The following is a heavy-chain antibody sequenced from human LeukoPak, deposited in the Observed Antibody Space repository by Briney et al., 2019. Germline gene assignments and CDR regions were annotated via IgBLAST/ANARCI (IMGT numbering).Heavy chain of an antibody. CDR2: ISGSGNGFSI. CDR3: VKDFGRVRGTPDS. D-gene: IGHD3-16*01. CDR1: GFTFSNYA. Sequence: GGSLRLSCAASGFTFSNYAMSCVRQAPGKGPEYVSTISGSGNGFSIYYADSVKGRFTISRDDSKSILYLQMNGLRSEDTAVYYCVKDFGRVRGTPDSWGQGTLVTVSS. J-gene: IGHJ4*02. V-gene: IGHV3-64D*06.